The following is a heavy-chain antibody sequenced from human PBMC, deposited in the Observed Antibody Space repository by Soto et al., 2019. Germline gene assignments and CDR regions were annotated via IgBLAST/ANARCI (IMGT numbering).Heavy chain of an antibody. CDR2: ISSDGSNK. D-gene: IGHD2-15*01. V-gene: IGHV3-30-3*01. CDR1: GFTFSSSA. CDR3: ARMASFYCSGGSCYPIYGMDV. Sequence: QVQLVESGGGVVQPGSSLRLSCAASGFTFSSSAMHWVRQAPGKGLEWVAVISSDGSNKYDADSVKGRFTISRDNSKNTLYLQMNSLRAEDTAVYYCARMASFYCSGGSCYPIYGMDVWGQGTTVTVSS. J-gene: IGHJ6*02.